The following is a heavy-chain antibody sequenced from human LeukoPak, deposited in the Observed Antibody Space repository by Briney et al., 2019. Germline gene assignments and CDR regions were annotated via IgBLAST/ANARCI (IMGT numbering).Heavy chain of an antibody. D-gene: IGHD3-22*01. CDR2: ISYDGSNK. CDR1: GFTFSSYA. Sequence: GGSLRLSCAASGFTFSSYAMHWVRQAPGKGLEWVAVISYDGSNKYYADSVKGRFTISRDNSKNTLYLQMNSLRAEDTAVYYCARDLSGGVTMIVPGAFDIWGQGTMVTVSS. CDR3: ARDLSGGVTMIVPGAFDI. V-gene: IGHV3-30-3*01. J-gene: IGHJ3*02.